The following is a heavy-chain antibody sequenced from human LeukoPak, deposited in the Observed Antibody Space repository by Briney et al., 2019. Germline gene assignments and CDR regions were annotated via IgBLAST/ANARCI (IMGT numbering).Heavy chain of an antibody. J-gene: IGHJ4*02. CDR3: VRDVWGDRDSYFDY. D-gene: IGHD2-21*01. CDR2: INTDGRST. CDR1: GFTFSSYW. V-gene: IGHV3-74*01. Sequence: GRSLRLSCAASGFTFSSYWMHWVRQAPGKGLVWVSRINTDGRSTSYADSVKGRFTVSRDNAKNTLYLQMNSLRAEDTAVYYCVRDVWGDRDSYFDYWGQGSLVTVSS.